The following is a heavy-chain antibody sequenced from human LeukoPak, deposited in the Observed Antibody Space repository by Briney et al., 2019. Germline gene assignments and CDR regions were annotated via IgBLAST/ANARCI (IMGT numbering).Heavy chain of an antibody. D-gene: IGHD3-10*01. CDR2: INNDGSTT. CDR1: GFTFARTW. CDR3: AIGGTYGSGS. V-gene: IGHV3-74*01. J-gene: IGHJ4*02. Sequence: GGSLRLSCAAPGFTFARTWMHWVRQAPGKGLEWVSLINNDGSTTNYADSVKGRFTISRDNAKNTVYLQMNSLRAEDAAVYYCAIGGTYGSGSWGQGTLVTVSS.